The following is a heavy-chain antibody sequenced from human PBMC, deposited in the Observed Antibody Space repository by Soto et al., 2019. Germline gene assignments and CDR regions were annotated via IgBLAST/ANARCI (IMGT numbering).Heavy chain of an antibody. CDR2: ISSTTNYI. J-gene: IGHJ4*02. Sequence: GWSLRLSCAASGFTFTRYSMNWVRQAPGKGLEWVSSISSTTNYIYYADPMKGRFTVSRDNAKNSVYLEMNSLSAEDTALYYCARESEDLTSKFDYWGQGTLVTVSA. V-gene: IGHV3-21*01. CDR1: GFTFTRYS. CDR3: ARESEDLTSKFDY.